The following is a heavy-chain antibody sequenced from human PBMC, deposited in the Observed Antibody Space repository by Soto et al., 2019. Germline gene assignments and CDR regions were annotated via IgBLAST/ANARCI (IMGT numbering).Heavy chain of an antibody. CDR1: GGSFSGYY. D-gene: IGHD7-27*01. CDR3: ARGWGRIFDY. J-gene: IGHJ4*02. V-gene: IGHV4-34*01. Sequence: QVQLQQWGAGLLKPSETLSLTCAVYGGSFSGYYWNWIRQPPGKGLEWIGEINHSGSTISKPSLKSRVTISVDTSKNPSSLKLSSVTAADTAVYYCARGWGRIFDYWGQGTLVTVSS. CDR2: INHSGST.